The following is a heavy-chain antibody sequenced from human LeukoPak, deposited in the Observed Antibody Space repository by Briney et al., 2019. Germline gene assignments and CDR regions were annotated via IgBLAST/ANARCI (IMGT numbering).Heavy chain of an antibody. CDR2: IKQDGSEK. J-gene: IGHJ6*04. CDR1: GFTFSSYW. Sequence: GGSLGLSCAASGFTFSSYWMSWVRQAPGKGLEWVANIKQDGSEKYYVDSVKGRFTISRDNAKNSLYLQMNSLRAEDTAVYYCARRLGDYYYYGMDVWGKGTTVTVSS. CDR3: ARRLGDYYYYGMDV. V-gene: IGHV3-7*03. D-gene: IGHD4-11*01.